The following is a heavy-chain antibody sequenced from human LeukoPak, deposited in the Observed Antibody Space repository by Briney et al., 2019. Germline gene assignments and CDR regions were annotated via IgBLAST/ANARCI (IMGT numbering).Heavy chain of an antibody. D-gene: IGHD7-27*01. V-gene: IGHV4-59*01. Sequence: SETLSLTCSVSSGSITSYYWSWLRQPPGKGLEWMGYIYYSGSTNYNPSVNSRVTMSVDTSENKFSLQLISVTAADTAVYYCATLWRLGASAGEAFDIWGQGTMVTVSS. CDR2: IYYSGST. CDR1: SGSITSYY. J-gene: IGHJ3*02. CDR3: ATLWRLGASAGEAFDI.